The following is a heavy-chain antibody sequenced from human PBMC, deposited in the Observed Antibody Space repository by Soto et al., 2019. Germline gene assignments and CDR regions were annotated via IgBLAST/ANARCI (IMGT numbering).Heavy chain of an antibody. J-gene: IGHJ4*02. D-gene: IGHD1-26*01. CDR2: INTDGSST. CDR3: ARASGSNIHFDY. CDR1: GLTFSRYW. V-gene: IGHV3-74*01. Sequence: PGGSPRIPLAASGLTFSRYWMHWVRQAPGKGLVWVSRINTDGSSTTYADSVKGRFTISRDNTKNTLYLQMNSLRVEDTAVYYCARASGSNIHFDYWGQGT.